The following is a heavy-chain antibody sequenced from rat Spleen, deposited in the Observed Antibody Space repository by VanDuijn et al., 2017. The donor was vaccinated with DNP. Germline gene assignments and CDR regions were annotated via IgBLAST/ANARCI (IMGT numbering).Heavy chain of an antibody. Sequence: EVKLVESGGGLVQPGRSLKLSCAASGFTFYVYWMGWVRQAPGRGLEWIGDINKDSSIINYAPSLKDKFTISRDNAQNTLTLHMSKLGSEDTAIYYCVREKFGVDYWGQGVMVTVSS. CDR3: VREKFGVDY. V-gene: IGHV4-2*01. D-gene: IGHD4-3*01. J-gene: IGHJ2*01. CDR2: INKDSSII. CDR1: GFTFYVYW.